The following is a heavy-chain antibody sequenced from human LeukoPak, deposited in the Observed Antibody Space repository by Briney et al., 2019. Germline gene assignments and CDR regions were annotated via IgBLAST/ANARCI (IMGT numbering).Heavy chain of an antibody. D-gene: IGHD4-11*01. J-gene: IGHJ4*02. CDR3: ARVKTTVTTRHFDY. CDR1: GGSISSYY. V-gene: IGHV4-59*01. Sequence: SEILSLTCTVSGGSISSYYWSWIRQPPGKGLEWIGYIYYSGSTNYNPSLKSRVTISVDTSKNQFSLKLSSVTAADTAVYYCARVKTTVTTRHFDYWGQGTLVTVSS. CDR2: IYYSGST.